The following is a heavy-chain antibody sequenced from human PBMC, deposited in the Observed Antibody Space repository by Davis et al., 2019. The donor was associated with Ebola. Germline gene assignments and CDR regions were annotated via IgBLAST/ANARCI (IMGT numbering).Heavy chain of an antibody. CDR3: ARSIQLERRPGRYYYYGMDV. Sequence: PGGSLRLSCAASGFTFSSYGMHWVRQAPGKGLEWVAVIWYDGSNKYYADSVKGRFTISRDNSKNTLYLQMNSLRAEDTAVYYCARSIQLERRPGRYYYYGMDVWGKGTTVTVSS. V-gene: IGHV3-33*01. J-gene: IGHJ6*04. D-gene: IGHD1-1*01. CDR2: IWYDGSNK. CDR1: GFTFSSYG.